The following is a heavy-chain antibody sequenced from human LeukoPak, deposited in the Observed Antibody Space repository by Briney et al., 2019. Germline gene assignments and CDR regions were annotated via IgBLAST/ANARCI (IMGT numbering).Heavy chain of an antibody. Sequence: SGTLSLTCAVSGGSISSTNWWNWVRQPPGKGLEWIGQIYHSGSTNYNPSLKSRVTMSVDKSKNQFSLKLSSVTAADTAIYYCARDKRITGTTAGMDVWGQGTTVTVSS. CDR1: GGSISSTNW. CDR2: IYHSGST. CDR3: ARDKRITGTTAGMDV. D-gene: IGHD1/OR15-1a*01. V-gene: IGHV4-4*02. J-gene: IGHJ6*02.